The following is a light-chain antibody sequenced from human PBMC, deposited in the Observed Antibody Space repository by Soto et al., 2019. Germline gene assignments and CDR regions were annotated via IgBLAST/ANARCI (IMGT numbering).Light chain of an antibody. V-gene: IGLV2-11*01. CDR2: DVS. J-gene: IGLJ1*01. CDR1: SSDVDGYNY. Sequence: QSVLTQPRSVSGSPGQSVTISCTGSSSDVDGYNYVSWYQQHPGKAPKLIIYDVSERPSGVPYRFSGSKSGNRASLTISGLQAEDEADYYCCSYAGTYTFVFGTGTKVTVL. CDR3: CSYAGTYTFV.